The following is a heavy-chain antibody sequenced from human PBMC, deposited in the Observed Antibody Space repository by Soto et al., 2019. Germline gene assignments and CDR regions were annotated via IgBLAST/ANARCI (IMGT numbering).Heavy chain of an antibody. CDR1: GYSFTHYY. CDR3: ARASGSPLTVSAPLGF. CDR2: INPYTSTT. D-gene: IGHD1-20*01. J-gene: IGHJ4*02. Sequence: QVQLVPSGAEMKKLGASVKVSCKASGYSFTHYYVHWVRQAPGQVIEWLGWINPYTSTTTYAPKFGGRISMTRDNAVSTDYMELSGLRSDDSAIYFWARASGSPLTVSAPLGFWGQGTLVAVSS. V-gene: IGHV1-2*02.